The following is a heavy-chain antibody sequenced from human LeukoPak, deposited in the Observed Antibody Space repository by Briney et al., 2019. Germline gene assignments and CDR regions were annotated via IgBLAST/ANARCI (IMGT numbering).Heavy chain of an antibody. D-gene: IGHD2-21*02. CDR2: IKQDGSEK. V-gene: IGHV3-7*01. CDR3: ARVGCGGDCYYYFDY. J-gene: IGHJ4*02. CDR1: GFTFSSYW. Sequence: GSLRLSCAASGFTFSSYWMSWVRQAPGNGLEWVANIKQDGSEKYYVDSVKGRFTISRDNAKNSLYLQMNSLRAEDTAVYYCARVGCGGDCYYYFDYWGQGTLVTVSS.